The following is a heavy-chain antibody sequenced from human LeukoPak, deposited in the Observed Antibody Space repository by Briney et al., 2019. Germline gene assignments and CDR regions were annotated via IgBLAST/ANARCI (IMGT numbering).Heavy chain of an antibody. D-gene: IGHD1-26*01. J-gene: IGHJ4*02. CDR3: AREERGIVGATPFDY. Sequence: GASVKVSCKASGYTFTSYYMHWVRQAPGQGLEWMGIINPSGGSTSYAQKFQGRVTMTRDTSTSTVYMELSSLRSEDTAVYYCAREERGIVGATPFDYWGQGTLVTVSS. CDR2: INPSGGST. V-gene: IGHV1-46*01. CDR1: GYTFTSYY.